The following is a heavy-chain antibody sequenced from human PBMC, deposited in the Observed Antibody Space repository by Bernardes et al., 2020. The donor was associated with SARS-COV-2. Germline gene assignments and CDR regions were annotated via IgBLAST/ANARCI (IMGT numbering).Heavy chain of an antibody. D-gene: IGHD6-19*01. V-gene: IGHV4-34*01. Sequence: SETLSLTCGVHGGSLSGPYWSWIRQTPGKGLEWIGEINHSGSTKYNPSLKSRVTISVDTSKRQLSLKVTSVTAADTAVYYCARTPTVAGFDYWGQGTLVIVSS. J-gene: IGHJ4*02. CDR3: ARTPTVAGFDY. CDR1: GGSLSGPY. CDR2: INHSGST.